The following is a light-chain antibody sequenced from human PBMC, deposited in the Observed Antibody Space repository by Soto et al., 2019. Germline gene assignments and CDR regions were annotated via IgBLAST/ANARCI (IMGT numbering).Light chain of an antibody. CDR3: QQYNNWPPWT. V-gene: IGKV3-15*01. J-gene: IGKJ1*01. CDR2: AAS. Sequence: EIVMKQSPGTLSASPGERATLSCRASQSVLSSLAWYQQKPGQPPRLLIYAASTRATGIPARFSGSGSGTEFTLTISSLQSEDFAIYYCQQYNNWPPWTFGQGTRVEVK. CDR1: QSVLSS.